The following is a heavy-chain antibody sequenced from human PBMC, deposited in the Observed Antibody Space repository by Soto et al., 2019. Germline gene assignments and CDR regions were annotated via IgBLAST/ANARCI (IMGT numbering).Heavy chain of an antibody. Sequence: PSETLSLTCTVSGGSISSGDYYWSWIRQPPGKGLEWIGYIYYSGSTYYNPSLKSRVTISVDTSKNQFSLKLSSVTAADTAVYYCASTTVVTLGRGFASDYWGQGTLVTVSS. CDR1: GGSISSGDYY. J-gene: IGHJ4*02. V-gene: IGHV4-30-4*01. CDR3: ASTTVVTLGRGFASDY. D-gene: IGHD4-17*01. CDR2: IYYSGST.